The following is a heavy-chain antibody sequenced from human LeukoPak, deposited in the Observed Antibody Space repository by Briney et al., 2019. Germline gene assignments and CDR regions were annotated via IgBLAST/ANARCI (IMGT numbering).Heavy chain of an antibody. CDR2: IYHTGST. CDR3: ARSHSGWQGHNNWFDP. Sequence: SETLSLTCEVSGYSISSDKYWGWIRQPPGKGLEWIGSIYHTGSTYYNPSLKSRVSISVDTSKNQFSLKFTSVTAADTAVYYCARSHSGWQGHNNWFDPWGQEHSSPSPQ. D-gene: IGHD6-19*01. V-gene: IGHV4-38-2*01. J-gene: IGHJ5*02. CDR1: GYSISSDKY.